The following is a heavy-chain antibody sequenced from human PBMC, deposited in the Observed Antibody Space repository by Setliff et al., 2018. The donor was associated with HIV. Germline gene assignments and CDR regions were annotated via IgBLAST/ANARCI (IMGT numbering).Heavy chain of an antibody. CDR1: GYTFTNYG. D-gene: IGHD3-3*01. V-gene: IGHV1-18*01. CDR2: ISAYNGST. Sequence: GASVKVSCKASGYTFTNYGISWVRQAPGQGLEWMGWISAYNGSTDYAQHLQGRVTMTTDTYTSTAYMDLRSLRSDDTAVYYCARLIKHYDFWSGYYGAYYYYMDVWGTGTTVTVSS. CDR3: ARLIKHYDFWSGYYGAYYYYMDV. J-gene: IGHJ6*03.